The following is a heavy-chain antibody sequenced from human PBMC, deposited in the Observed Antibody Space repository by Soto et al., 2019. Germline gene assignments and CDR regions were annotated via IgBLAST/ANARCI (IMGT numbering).Heavy chain of an antibody. CDR1: GGSISSYY. Sequence: SETLSLTCSVSGGSISSYYWTWIRQPPGRGLEYIGYISYSGNTYYSPSLRGRVTISLDTSKNQFSLQLSSVTAADMAVYYCARENYASSGAPFLDYWGQGTLVTVSS. V-gene: IGHV4-59*01. D-gene: IGHD3-22*01. CDR3: ARENYASSGAPFLDY. J-gene: IGHJ4*02. CDR2: ISYSGNT.